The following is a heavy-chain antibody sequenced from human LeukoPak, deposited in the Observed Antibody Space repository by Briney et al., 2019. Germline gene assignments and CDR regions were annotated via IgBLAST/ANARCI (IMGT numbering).Heavy chain of an antibody. D-gene: IGHD6-19*01. CDR2: ISWNSGSI. V-gene: IGHV3-9*03. CDR1: GFTFDEYA. J-gene: IGHJ3*02. CDR3: AKGHPNIQQWLNGAFDI. Sequence: PGRSLRLSCAASGFTFDEYAMHGVRQAPGKGLEGVSGISWNSGSIGYADSVKGRLTLSRDNAKNSLYLQMNSLRAEDMALYYCAKGHPNIQQWLNGAFDIWGQGTMVTVSS.